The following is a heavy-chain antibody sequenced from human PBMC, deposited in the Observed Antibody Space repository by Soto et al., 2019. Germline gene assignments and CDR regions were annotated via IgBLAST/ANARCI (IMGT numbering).Heavy chain of an antibody. Sequence: SETLSLTCAVYGGSFSGYYWSWIRQPPGKGLEWIGEINHSGSTNYNPSLKSRVTISVDTSKNQFSLKLSSVTAADTAVYYRAPIRQQWLDDYWGQGTLVTVSS. CDR3: APIRQQWLDDY. CDR1: GGSFSGYY. J-gene: IGHJ4*02. V-gene: IGHV4-34*01. D-gene: IGHD6-19*01. CDR2: INHSGST.